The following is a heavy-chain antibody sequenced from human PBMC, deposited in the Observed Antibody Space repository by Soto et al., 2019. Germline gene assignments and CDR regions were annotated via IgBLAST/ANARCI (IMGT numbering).Heavy chain of an antibody. CDR3: ARVRRGTIFGVVYFYGMDV. Sequence: SETLSLTCTVSGGSISSYYWSWIRQPPGKGLEWKGYSYYSESTNYNHNLKSKINISVDTSTHKNSLKPSSVTAADTAVYYCARVRRGTIFGVVYFYGMDVWGQGTTVTVSS. V-gene: IGHV4-59*08. CDR2: SYYSEST. J-gene: IGHJ6*02. CDR1: GGSISSYY. D-gene: IGHD3-3*01.